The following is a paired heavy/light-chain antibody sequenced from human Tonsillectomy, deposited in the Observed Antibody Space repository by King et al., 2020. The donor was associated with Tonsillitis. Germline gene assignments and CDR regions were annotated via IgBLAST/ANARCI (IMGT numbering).Light chain of an antibody. CDR2: SSS. J-gene: IGLJ3*02. CDR3: QSYDSSLSGWV. Sequence: QSVLTQPPSVSGAPGQRVTISCTGSSSNIGANYNVHWYQQLPATAPKLLIYSSSNRPSGVPDRFSGSKSGTSASLAITGLQAEDEADYYCQSYDSSLSGWVFGGGTKLTVL. V-gene: IGLV1-40*01. CDR1: SSNIGANYN.
Heavy chain of an antibody. CDR3: ARLMAPSSWYNDYHYHYYMDV. V-gene: IGHV3-11*05. CDR1: GFTFSAYY. D-gene: IGHD6-13*01. Sequence: QVQLVESGGGLVEPGGSLRLSCAASGFTFSAYYMSWIRQAPGKGLEWVSYISSSSSYTNYADSVKGRFTISRDNAKNSLYLQMNSLRAEDTAMYYCARLMAPSSWYNDYHYHYYMDVWGKGTTVTVSS. J-gene: IGHJ6*03. CDR2: ISSSSSYT.